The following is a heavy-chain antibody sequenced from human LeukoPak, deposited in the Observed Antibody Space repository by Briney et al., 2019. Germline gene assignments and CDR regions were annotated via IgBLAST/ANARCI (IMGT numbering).Heavy chain of an antibody. CDR1: GYTFTSYG. D-gene: IGHD1-26*01. CDR2: ISAYNGNT. CDR3: AREPIVGATPFDY. V-gene: IGHV1-18*01. Sequence: ASVKVSCKASGYTFTSYGISWVRQAPGQGLEWMGWISAYNGNTNYAQKLQGRVTMTTDTSTSTAYVELRSLRSDDTAVYYCAREPIVGATPFDYWGQGTLVTVSS. J-gene: IGHJ4*02.